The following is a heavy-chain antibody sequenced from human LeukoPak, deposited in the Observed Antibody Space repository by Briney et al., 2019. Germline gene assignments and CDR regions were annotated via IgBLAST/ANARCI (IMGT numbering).Heavy chain of an antibody. CDR1: GGSISSGGYY. J-gene: IGHJ3*02. CDR3: AREKGETPNGQLDAFDI. D-gene: IGHD1-1*01. CDR2: IYYSGST. V-gene: IGHV4-31*03. Sequence: SQTLSLTGTVSGGSISSGGYYWSWIRQHPGKGLEWIGYIYYSGSTYYNPSLKSRVTISVDTSKNQFSLKLSSVTAADTAVYYCAREKGETPNGQLDAFDIWGQGTMVTVSS.